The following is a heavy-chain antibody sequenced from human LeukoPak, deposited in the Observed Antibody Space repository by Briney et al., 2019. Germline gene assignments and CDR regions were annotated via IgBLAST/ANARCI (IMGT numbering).Heavy chain of an antibody. CDR1: GFTFSSYA. CDR3: AKTSRLRYSQGAFDI. V-gene: IGHV3-23*01. Sequence: GGSPRLSCAASGFTFSSYAMSWVRQAPGKGLEWVSAISGSGGSTYYADSVKGRFTISRDNSKNTLYLQMNSLRAEDTAVYYCAKTSRLRYSQGAFDIWGQGTMVTVSS. CDR2: ISGSGGST. J-gene: IGHJ3*02. D-gene: IGHD5-12*01.